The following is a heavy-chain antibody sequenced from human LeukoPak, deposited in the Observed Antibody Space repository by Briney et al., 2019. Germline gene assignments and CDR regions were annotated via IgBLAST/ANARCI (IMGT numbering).Heavy chain of an antibody. Sequence: ASVKVSCKASGYTFTSYDINWVRQATGQGLEWMGWMNPNSGNTGYAQKFQGRVTITRNTSISTAYMELSSLRSEDTAVYYCARGVTARGFYYYMDVWGKGTTLTISS. J-gene: IGHJ6*03. CDR1: GYTFTSYD. CDR2: MNPNSGNT. CDR3: ARGVTARGFYYYMDV. D-gene: IGHD2-21*02. V-gene: IGHV1-8*03.